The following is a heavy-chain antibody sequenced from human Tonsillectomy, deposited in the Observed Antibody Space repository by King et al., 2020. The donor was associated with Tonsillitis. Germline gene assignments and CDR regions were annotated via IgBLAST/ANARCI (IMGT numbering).Heavy chain of an antibody. V-gene: IGHV4-31*03. CDR1: GGSISSGGYY. J-gene: IGHJ4*02. Sequence: QLQESGPGLVKPSQTLSLTCTVSGGSISSGGYYWDWIRQHPGKGLEWIGDIYNSGSAYYNPSRKSRVTISVDTSKNQISLKLSSVTAADTAVSYCARGVDYGGHAFDSWGQGTLVTVSS. CDR3: ARGVDYGGHAFDS. CDR2: IYNSGSA. D-gene: IGHD4-23*01.